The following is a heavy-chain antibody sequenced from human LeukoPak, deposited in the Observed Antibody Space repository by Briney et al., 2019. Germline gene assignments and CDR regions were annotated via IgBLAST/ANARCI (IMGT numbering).Heavy chain of an antibody. V-gene: IGHV3-20*04. J-gene: IGHJ5*02. Sequence: PGGSLRLSCAASGFTFDDYDMSWVRQAPGKGLEWVSGINWNGGSTGYADSVKGRFTISRDNAKNSLYLQMHSRRAEDTALYYCARDALVAARLGWFDPWGQGTLVTVSS. CDR1: GFTFDDYD. D-gene: IGHD6-6*01. CDR2: INWNGGST. CDR3: ARDALVAARLGWFDP.